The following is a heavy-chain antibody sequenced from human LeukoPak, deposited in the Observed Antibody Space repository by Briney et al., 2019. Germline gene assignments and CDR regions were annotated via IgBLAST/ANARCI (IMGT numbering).Heavy chain of an antibody. CDR1: GGTFSSYA. Sequence: SVKVSCKASGGTFSSYAISWVRQAPGQGLEWMGRIIPILGIANYAQKFQGRVTITADKSTSTAYMELSSLRSEDTAVYYCAGGYCSGGSCYKPDVWGQGTTVIVSS. CDR3: AGGYCSGGSCYKPDV. D-gene: IGHD2-15*01. V-gene: IGHV1-69*04. CDR2: IIPILGIA. J-gene: IGHJ6*02.